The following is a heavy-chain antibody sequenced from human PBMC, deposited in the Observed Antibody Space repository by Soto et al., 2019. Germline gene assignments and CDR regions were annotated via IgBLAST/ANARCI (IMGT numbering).Heavy chain of an antibody. CDR3: AHSVVAGLGYYFDY. V-gene: IGHV2-5*02. CDR2: IYWDDDK. D-gene: IGHD6-19*01. J-gene: IGHJ4*02. CDR1: GFSLSSTRVA. Sequence: QITLKESGPTLVKPTQTLTLTCTFSGFSLSSTRVAVGWIRQPPGKALEWLALIYWDDDKRYSPFLKSRLTIHKDPPQNQVVLTMTNMDPVDTATYYCAHSVVAGLGYYFDYWGQGTLVTVSS.